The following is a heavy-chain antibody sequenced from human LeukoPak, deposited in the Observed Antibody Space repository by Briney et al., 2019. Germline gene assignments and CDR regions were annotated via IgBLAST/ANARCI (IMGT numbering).Heavy chain of an antibody. CDR3: ARERISGWYCDY. D-gene: IGHD6-19*01. Sequence: ASVKVSCKASGYTFKAYGVSWVRQAPGPGLEWMGWINPNSGGTNYAQKFQGRVTMTRDTSISTAYMELSRLRSDDTAVYYCARERISGWYCDYWGQGTLVTVSS. CDR1: GYTFKAYG. V-gene: IGHV1-2*02. J-gene: IGHJ4*02. CDR2: INPNSGGT.